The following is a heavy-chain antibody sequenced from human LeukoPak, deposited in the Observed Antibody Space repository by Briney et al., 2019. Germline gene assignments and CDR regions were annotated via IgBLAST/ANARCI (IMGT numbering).Heavy chain of an antibody. CDR1: GFTFRNYA. CDR3: VRNQWVEQYWYFDL. J-gene: IGHJ2*01. CDR2: INGADTTT. V-gene: IGHV3-23*01. Sequence: PGGSLRLSCAASGFTFRNYAMSWVRQAPGKGLEWGSGINGADTTTLYADSVKGRFTISRDNSKNALSLQMNSLRAEDTAVYYCVRNQWVEQYWYFDLWGRGTLVTVSS. D-gene: IGHD1/OR15-1a*01.